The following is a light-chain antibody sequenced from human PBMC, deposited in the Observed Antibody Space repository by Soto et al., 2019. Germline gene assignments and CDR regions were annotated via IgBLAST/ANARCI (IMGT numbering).Light chain of an antibody. Sequence: EIVMTQSPATLSVSPGETASLSCRASQSAGNFLAWYQQKPGQAPRLLIYYISTRATGIPARFSGSGSGTEFTLTINSLQSEDSAVYYCQQHNQWPLTFGKGTRLEIK. CDR2: YIS. CDR1: QSAGNF. V-gene: IGKV3D-15*01. CDR3: QQHNQWPLT. J-gene: IGKJ5*01.